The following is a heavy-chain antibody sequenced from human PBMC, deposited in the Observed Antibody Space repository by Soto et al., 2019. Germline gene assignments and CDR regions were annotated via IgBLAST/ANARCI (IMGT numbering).Heavy chain of an antibody. Sequence: QVQLQESGPGLVKPSQTLSLTCTVSGGSISSVAYYWSWIRQHPGKGLEYIGYIYYSGSTYYNPSVESRVTISLDAFQNQFFLNVSSLTAADTAVYYCARVPLARGGSLAGKCDYWGQGTLVTVSS. CDR2: IYYSGST. D-gene: IGHD3-16*01. J-gene: IGHJ4*02. CDR1: GGSISSVAYY. CDR3: ARVPLARGGSLAGKCDY. V-gene: IGHV4-31*03.